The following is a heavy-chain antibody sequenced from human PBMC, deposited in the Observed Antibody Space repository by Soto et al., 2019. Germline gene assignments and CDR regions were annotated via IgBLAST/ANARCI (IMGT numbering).Heavy chain of an antibody. CDR2: IYYSGST. CDR3: ARHLYYYDSSGYYKQDDWFDP. V-gene: IGHV4-59*08. J-gene: IGHJ5*02. Sequence: SETLSLTCTVSGGSISSDYWSWIRQPPGKGLEWIGYIYYSGSTNYNPSLKSRVTISVDTSKNQFSLKLSSVTAADTAVYYCARHLYYYDSSGYYKQDDWFDPWGQGTLVTVS. CDR1: GGSISSDY. D-gene: IGHD3-22*01.